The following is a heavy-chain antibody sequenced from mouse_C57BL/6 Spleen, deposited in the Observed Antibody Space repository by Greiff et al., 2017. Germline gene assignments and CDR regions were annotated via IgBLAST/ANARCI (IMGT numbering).Heavy chain of an antibody. V-gene: IGHV1-80*01. Sequence: VKLMESGAELVKPGASVKISCKASGYAFSSYWMNWVKQRPGKGLEWIGQIYPGDGDTNYNGKFKGKATLTADKSSSTAYMQLSSLTSEDSAVYFCARLGGSTLMDYWGQGTSVTVSS. CDR3: ARLGGSTLMDY. D-gene: IGHD1-1*01. J-gene: IGHJ4*01. CDR2: IYPGDGDT. CDR1: GYAFSSYW.